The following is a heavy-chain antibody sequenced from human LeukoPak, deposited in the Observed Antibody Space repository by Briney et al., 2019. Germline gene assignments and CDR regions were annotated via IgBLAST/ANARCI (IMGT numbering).Heavy chain of an antibody. V-gene: IGHV3-74*01. CDR2: IDGDGIST. CDR1: GFTFSSYE. CDR3: ARVGGQRNDLMF. J-gene: IGHJ4*02. Sequence: GGSLRLSCAASGFTFSSYEMNWVRQAPGKGLVWVSRIDGDGISTNYAVSVKGRFTISRDNAKNTLFLQMNSLRAEDTAVYYCARVGGQRNDLMFWGQGTLVTVSS. D-gene: IGHD1-1*01.